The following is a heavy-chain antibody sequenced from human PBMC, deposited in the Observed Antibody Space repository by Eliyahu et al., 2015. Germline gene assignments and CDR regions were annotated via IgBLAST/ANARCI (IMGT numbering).Heavy chain of an antibody. CDR2: IGTAGDT. V-gene: IGHV3-13*01. J-gene: IGHJ2*01. D-gene: IGHD4-17*01. CDR3: ARGTRRGDYGYWYFDL. CDR1: GFTFSSYD. Sequence: EVQLVESGGGLVQPGGSLRLSCAASGFTFSSYDMHWVRQATGKGLEWVSAIGTAGDTYYPGSVKGRFTISRENAKNSLYLQMNSLRAGDTAVYYCARGTRRGDYGYWYFDLWGRGTLVTVSS.